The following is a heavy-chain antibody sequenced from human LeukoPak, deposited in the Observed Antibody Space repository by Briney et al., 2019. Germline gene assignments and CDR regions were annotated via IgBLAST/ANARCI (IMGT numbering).Heavy chain of an antibody. V-gene: IGHV3-21*01. Sequence: GGSLTLSCAGSGFTFSDFGMSWVRQAPGKGLEWVSSISGSTKSVYYADSVRGRFTISRDNAQNSLSLQLNSLRVEDTAVYYCAGDTYSSGSYNAWGQGTLVIVSS. CDR1: GFTFSDFG. J-gene: IGHJ4*02. D-gene: IGHD1-26*01. CDR3: AGDTYSSGSYNA. CDR2: ISGSTKSV.